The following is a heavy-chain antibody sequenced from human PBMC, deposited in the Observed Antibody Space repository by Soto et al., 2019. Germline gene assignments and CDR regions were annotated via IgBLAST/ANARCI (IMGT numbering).Heavy chain of an antibody. J-gene: IGHJ4*02. CDR1: GFTFSTSW. CDR2: INGDGSEE. D-gene: IGHD3-10*01. V-gene: IGHV3-7*01. CDR3: AAGFPPDY. Sequence: EVQLVESGGVLVQPGGSLRVSCAASGFTFSTSWMNWVRQAPGKGLEWVANINGDGSEEYYVDSVRGRFTISRDNVKNSLFLQMNSLRADDTAVYYCAAGFPPDYWGQGTRVTVSS.